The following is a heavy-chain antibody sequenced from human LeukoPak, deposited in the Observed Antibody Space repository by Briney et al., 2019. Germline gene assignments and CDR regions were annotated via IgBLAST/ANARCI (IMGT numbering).Heavy chain of an antibody. CDR3: ASLNWVGTFDI. D-gene: IGHD7-27*01. Sequence: GALRLSCEASGFTFSSYWLHWVRQAPGEGLVWVSRINSDGTITTYADSVKGRFTISRDNAKNTLYLQMNCLRAEDTAMYYCASLNWVGTFDIWGQGTMVTVSS. V-gene: IGHV3-74*01. J-gene: IGHJ3*02. CDR1: GFTFSSYW. CDR2: INSDGTIT.